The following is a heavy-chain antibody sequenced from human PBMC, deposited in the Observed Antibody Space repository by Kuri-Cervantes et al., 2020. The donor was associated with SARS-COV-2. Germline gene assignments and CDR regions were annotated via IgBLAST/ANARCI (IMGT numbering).Heavy chain of an antibody. D-gene: IGHD3-10*01. V-gene: IGHV1-18*04. CDR3: SRDQESYGSWTFQSLY. CDR2: IHTYNGNT. J-gene: IGHJ4*02. Sequence: ASVKVSCKASGYTFPNYGISWVRQAPGQGLELMGWIHTYNGNTHYAQNLQGRVTLTTATSTETTYMELRSLRSDDTAVYFFSRDQESYGSWTFQSLYWGQGTLVTVSS. CDR1: GYTFPNYG.